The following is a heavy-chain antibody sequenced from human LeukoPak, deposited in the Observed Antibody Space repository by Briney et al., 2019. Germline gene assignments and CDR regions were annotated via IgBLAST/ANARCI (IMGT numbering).Heavy chain of an antibody. D-gene: IGHD3-10*01. CDR1: GGSISSSSYY. V-gene: IGHV4-39*01. Sequence: PSETLSLTCTVSGGSISSSSYYWGWIRQPPGKGLEWIGSIYYSGSTYYNPSLESRVTISVDTSKNQFSLKLSSVTAADTAVYYCARSSRGGVIYWFDPWGQGTLVTVSS. J-gene: IGHJ5*02. CDR2: IYYSGST. CDR3: ARSSRGGVIYWFDP.